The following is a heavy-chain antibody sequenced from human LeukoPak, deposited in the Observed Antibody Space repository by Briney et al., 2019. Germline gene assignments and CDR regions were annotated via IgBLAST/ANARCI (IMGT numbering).Heavy chain of an antibody. J-gene: IGHJ4*02. CDR3: ARDEGVPAASFDY. V-gene: IGHV1-69*05. Sequence: SVKVSCKASGGTFSSYAISWVRQAPGQGLGWVGRIIPIFGTANYAQKFQGRVTITTDESTSTAYMELSSLRSEDTAVYYCARDEGVPAASFDYWGQGTLVTVSS. CDR1: GGTFSSYA. D-gene: IGHD2-2*01. CDR2: IIPIFGTA.